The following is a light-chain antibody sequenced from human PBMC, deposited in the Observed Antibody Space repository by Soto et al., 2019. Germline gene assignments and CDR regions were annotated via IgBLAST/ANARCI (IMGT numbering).Light chain of an antibody. Sequence: EIVLTQFPATLSLSPGERATLSCRASQSLHSNFLVWYQQKPGQAPRLLISSASRRATGIPDRFSGSGSGTDFTLTISRLDPEDFAVYYCPQSGSSPLTFGPGTKV. CDR1: QSLHSNF. CDR3: PQSGSSPLT. J-gene: IGKJ3*01. CDR2: SAS. V-gene: IGKV3-20*01.